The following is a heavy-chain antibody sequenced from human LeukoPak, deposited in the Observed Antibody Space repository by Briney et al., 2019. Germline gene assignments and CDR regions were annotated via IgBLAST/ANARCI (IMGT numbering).Heavy chain of an antibody. V-gene: IGHV3-23*01. CDR2: ISGSGGRT. D-gene: IGHD1-26*01. J-gene: IGHJ4*02. CDR1: GFTFSSYA. Sequence: PGGSLRLSCAVAGFTFSSYAMSWVRQAPGKGLEWVSAISGSGGRTYYADSVKGGSTLARDTSKNTLYLQMNSLRAGAPALYNGAKVGNPGFIEWDFDHWGQGTLVTVSS. CDR3: AKVGNPGFIEWDFDH.